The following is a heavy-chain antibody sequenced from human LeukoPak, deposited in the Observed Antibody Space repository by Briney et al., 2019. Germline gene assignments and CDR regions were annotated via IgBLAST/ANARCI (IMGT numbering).Heavy chain of an antibody. D-gene: IGHD2-15*01. J-gene: IGHJ6*02. CDR2: ISGSGGST. CDR1: GFTFSSYA. CDR3: AKENGYCSGGSCYPYYYYGMDV. Sequence: GGSLRLSCAASGFTFSSYAMSWVRQAPGKGLEWVSAISGSGGSTYYADSVKGRFTISRDNSKNTLYLQMNSLRAEDTAVYYRAKENGYCSGGSCYPYYYYGMDVWGQGTTVTVSS. V-gene: IGHV3-23*01.